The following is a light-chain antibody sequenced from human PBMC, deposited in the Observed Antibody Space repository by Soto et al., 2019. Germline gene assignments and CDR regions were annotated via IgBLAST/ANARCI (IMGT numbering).Light chain of an antibody. V-gene: IGKV1-27*01. Sequence: DIQMTQSPSSLSASVGDRVTLTCRARRDITNHLAWYQQKPGKVPKLLIYAASTLQSGVPSRFSGSGSGTDFTLTIGSLQPEDVATYFCLTYNSGLWTFGQGTKVEIK. CDR2: AAS. J-gene: IGKJ1*01. CDR3: LTYNSGLWT. CDR1: RDITNH.